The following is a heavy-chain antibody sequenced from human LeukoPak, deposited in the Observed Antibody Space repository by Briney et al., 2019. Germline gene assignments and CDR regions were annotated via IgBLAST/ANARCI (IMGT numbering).Heavy chain of an antibody. V-gene: IGHV3-23*01. D-gene: IGHD6-19*01. CDR1: GFTFSSYA. J-gene: IGHJ4*02. CDR2: ISGSGDNT. Sequence: PGGSLRLSCAASGFTFSSYAMSWVRQAPGKGLEWVSSISGSGDNTHYADSVKGRFTISRDNSKNTLYLQMNSLRAEDTAVYSCAKAYSSGWSVGIWGQGTLVTVSS. CDR3: AKAYSSGWSVGI.